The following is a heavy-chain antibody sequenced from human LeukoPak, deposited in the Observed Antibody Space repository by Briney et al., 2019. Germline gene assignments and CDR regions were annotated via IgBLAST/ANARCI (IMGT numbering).Heavy chain of an antibody. J-gene: IGHJ4*02. D-gene: IGHD4-23*01. CDR2: IYYSGST. V-gene: IGHV4-31*03. CDR1: GGSISSGGYY. Sequence: SETLSLTCTVSGGSISSGGYYWSWIRQHPGKGLEWIGYIYYSGSTYYNPSLKSRVTISVDMSKNQFSLKLSSVTAADTAVYYCARVSRRGLRWTSLGDYWGQGTLVTVSS. CDR3: ARVSRRGLRWTSLGDY.